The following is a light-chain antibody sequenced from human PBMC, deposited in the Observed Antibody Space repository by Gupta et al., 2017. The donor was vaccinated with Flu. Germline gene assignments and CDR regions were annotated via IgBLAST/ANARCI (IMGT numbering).Light chain of an antibody. V-gene: IGLV6-57*01. J-gene: IGLJ3*02. CDR2: KDY. CDR1: SGSFDTNY. Sequence: FKLPQPHPVSESPGRTITISCTRDSGSFDTNYVQWYRQRPGSSPTLIIYKDYERPSGVPDRFSGSTSSTSASLTISGLTAEDEGDYYCQSYDNHNQVFGGGTKLTVL. CDR3: QSYDNHNQV.